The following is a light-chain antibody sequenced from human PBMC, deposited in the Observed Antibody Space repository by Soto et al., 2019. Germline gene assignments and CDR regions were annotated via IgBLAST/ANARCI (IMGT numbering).Light chain of an antibody. Sequence: EIVMTQSPATLSVSPAERSTLSCRASQSVSSYLAWYQQKPGQAPRLLIYGASTRATGIPARFSGSGSGTEFTLTISSLQSEDFAVYYCQQYNNWPRTFGQGTKVDIK. CDR3: QQYNNWPRT. V-gene: IGKV3-15*01. CDR2: GAS. J-gene: IGKJ1*01. CDR1: QSVSSY.